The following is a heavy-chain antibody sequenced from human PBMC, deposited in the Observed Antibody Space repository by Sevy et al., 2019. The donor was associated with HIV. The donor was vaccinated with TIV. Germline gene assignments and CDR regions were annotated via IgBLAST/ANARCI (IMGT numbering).Heavy chain of an antibody. CDR2: ISSSGSTI. J-gene: IGHJ6*02. D-gene: IGHD3-3*01. V-gene: IGHV3-11*01. CDR1: GFTFSDYY. Sequence: GGFLRLSCAASGFTFSDYYMSWIRQAPGKGLERVSYISSSGSTIYYADSVKGRFTISRDNAKNSLYLQMNSLRADDTAVYSCARENYDFWSGYYPYYYYGMDVWGQGTTVHVSS. CDR3: ARENYDFWSGYYPYYYYGMDV.